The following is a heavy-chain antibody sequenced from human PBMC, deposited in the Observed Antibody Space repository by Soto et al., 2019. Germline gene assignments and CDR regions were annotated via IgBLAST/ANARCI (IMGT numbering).Heavy chain of an antibody. CDR1: GFTLSSYW. J-gene: IGHJ3*02. V-gene: IGHV3-74*01. Sequence: EVQLVESGGGLVQPGGSLRLSCAASGFTLSSYWMHWVRQAPGKGLVWVSGINSDGSSTRYADSVKGRFTISRDNGKNTLYLQMTSLRVEDRAVYYCASGNAHAFDIWGQGTMVTVSS. D-gene: IGHD2-8*01. CDR3: ASGNAHAFDI. CDR2: INSDGSST.